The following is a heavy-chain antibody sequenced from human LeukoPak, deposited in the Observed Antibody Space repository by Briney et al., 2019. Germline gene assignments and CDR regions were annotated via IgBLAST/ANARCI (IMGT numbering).Heavy chain of an antibody. CDR1: GFTFSSYS. Sequence: GGSLRLSCAASGFTFSSYSMNWVRQAPGKGLEWVSSISSSSSYIYYADSVKGRFTISRDNAKNSLYLQMNSLRAEDTAVYYCARGGWFYNWFDPWGQGTLVTVSP. J-gene: IGHJ5*02. CDR2: ISSSSSYI. CDR3: ARGGWFYNWFDP. D-gene: IGHD6-19*01. V-gene: IGHV3-21*01.